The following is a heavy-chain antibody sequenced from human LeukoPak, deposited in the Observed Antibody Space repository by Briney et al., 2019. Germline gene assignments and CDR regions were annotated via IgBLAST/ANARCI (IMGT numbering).Heavy chain of an antibody. Sequence: SETLSLTCSVSGYSISSGYYWGWIRQLPGKGLEWIGSIYHSGSTYYNPSLKSRVTISVDTSKNQFSLKLTSVTAADTAVYYCARLSVIVGSTLEYYYYYMDVWGQGTTVTVSS. V-gene: IGHV4-38-2*02. CDR3: ARLSVIVGSTLEYYYYYMDV. J-gene: IGHJ6*03. D-gene: IGHD1-26*01. CDR2: IYHSGST. CDR1: GYSISSGYY.